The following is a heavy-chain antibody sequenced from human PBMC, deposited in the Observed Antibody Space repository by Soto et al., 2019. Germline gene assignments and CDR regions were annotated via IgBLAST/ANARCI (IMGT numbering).Heavy chain of an antibody. CDR3: ARLRSTSSAWFDP. J-gene: IGHJ5*02. Sequence: GGSLRLSCAASGFTFISYSMDWVRQAPGKGLEWVSSISSGSIYIYYAESVKGRFTISRDNAKNSLYLQMNSLRAEDTAVYFCARLRSTSSAWFDPWGQGTNVTVSS. CDR2: ISSGSIYI. D-gene: IGHD6-6*01. V-gene: IGHV3-21*06. CDR1: GFTFISYS.